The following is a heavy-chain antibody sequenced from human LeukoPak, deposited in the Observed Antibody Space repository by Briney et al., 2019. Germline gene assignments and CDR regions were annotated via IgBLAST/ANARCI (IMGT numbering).Heavy chain of an antibody. V-gene: IGHV4-34*01. CDR1: GGPFIGYY. Sequence: SETLSLPWAVWGGPFIGYYWSWFRNPPGKGLEWFGEINRSGSTNYNPSLKSRVTISVDTSKNQFSLKLSSVTAADTAVYYCAREAYHWELVQSWGQGTLVTVSS. J-gene: IGHJ5*02. CDR3: AREAYHWELVQS. CDR2: INRSGST. D-gene: IGHD6-13*01.